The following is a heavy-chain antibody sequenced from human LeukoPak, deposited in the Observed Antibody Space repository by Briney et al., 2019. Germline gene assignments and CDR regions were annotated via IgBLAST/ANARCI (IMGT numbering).Heavy chain of an antibody. Sequence: GGSLRLSCAASGFTFRNFWMYWVRQVPGKGLFWVSRINTDGSGTAYAEPVRGRFTISRDNAKDSLYLQINSLRVEDTAFYYCAKDKGSGSYYNLGYFDSWGQGMLVTVSS. J-gene: IGHJ4*02. CDR1: GFTFRNFW. CDR2: INTDGSGT. V-gene: IGHV3-74*01. D-gene: IGHD3-10*01. CDR3: AKDKGSGSYYNLGYFDS.